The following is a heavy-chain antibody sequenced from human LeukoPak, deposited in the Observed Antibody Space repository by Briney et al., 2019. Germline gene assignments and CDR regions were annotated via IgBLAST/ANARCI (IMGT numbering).Heavy chain of an antibody. J-gene: IGHJ4*02. V-gene: IGHV3-23*01. Sequence: PGGSLRLFCAASGFSSFAMNWVRQAPGKGLEWVSSITGSGSTTYYTDSVNGRFIISRDISKNTLYLQMNGLRAEDTAVYYCAKDFTSWFTGGFDYWGQGTLVTVSS. D-gene: IGHD3-10*01. CDR2: ITGSGSTT. CDR1: GFSSFA. CDR3: AKDFTSWFTGGFDY.